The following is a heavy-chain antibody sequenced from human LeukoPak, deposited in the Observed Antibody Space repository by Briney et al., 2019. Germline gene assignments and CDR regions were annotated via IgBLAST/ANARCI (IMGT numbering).Heavy chain of an antibody. CDR3: AKDGYCSSTSCYPYYYGMDV. CDR2: ISYDGSNK. CDR1: GFTFSSYG. V-gene: IGHV3-30*18. Sequence: GGSLRLSCAASGFTFSSYGMHWVRQAPGKGLEWVAVISYDGSNKYYADSVKGRFTISRDNSKNTLYLQMNSLRAEDTAVYYCAKDGYCSSTSCYPYYYGMDVWGQGTTVTVSS. J-gene: IGHJ6*02. D-gene: IGHD2-2*03.